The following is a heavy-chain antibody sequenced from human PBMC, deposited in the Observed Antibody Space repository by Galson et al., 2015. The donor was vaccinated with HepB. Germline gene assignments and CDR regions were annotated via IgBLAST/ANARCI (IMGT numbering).Heavy chain of an antibody. V-gene: IGHV1-18*04. CDR2: ISAYIGKT. J-gene: IGHJ6*02. CDR1: GYTFTSYG. D-gene: IGHD3-3*01. Sequence: SVKVSCKASGYTFTSYGISWVRQAPGQGLEWMGWISAYIGKTNYAQKLQGRVTLTTDTSTSTAYMELRSLRSDDTAVYYCAKHLDFWSGMDVWGQGTTVIVSS. CDR3: AKHLDFWSGMDV.